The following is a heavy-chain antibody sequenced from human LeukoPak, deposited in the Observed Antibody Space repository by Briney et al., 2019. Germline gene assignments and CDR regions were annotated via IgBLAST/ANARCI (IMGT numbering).Heavy chain of an antibody. CDR1: GFTFSDYY. CDR2: ISSSGSTI. V-gene: IGHV3-11*04. J-gene: IGHJ4*02. D-gene: IGHD6-6*01. CDR3: ARAGKRMAARTYFDY. Sequence: GGSLRLSCAASGFTFSDYYMSWIRQAPGKGLEWVSYISSSGSTIYYADSVKGRFTISRDNAKNSLYLQMNSLRAEDTAVYYCARAGKRMAARTYFDYWGQGTLVTVPS.